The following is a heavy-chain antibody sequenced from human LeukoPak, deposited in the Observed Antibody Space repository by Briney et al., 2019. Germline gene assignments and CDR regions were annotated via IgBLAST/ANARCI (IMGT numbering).Heavy chain of an antibody. CDR1: GYTFTSYC. J-gene: IGHJ4*02. Sequence: GASVKVSCKASGYTFTSYCMHWVRQAPGQGLEWMGIINPSGGSTSYAQKFQGRVTMTRDTSTSTVYMELSSLRSEDTAVYYCARVEGYGSGSYTFDYWGQGTLVTVSS. V-gene: IGHV1-46*01. CDR3: ARVEGYGSGSYTFDY. CDR2: INPSGGST. D-gene: IGHD3-10*01.